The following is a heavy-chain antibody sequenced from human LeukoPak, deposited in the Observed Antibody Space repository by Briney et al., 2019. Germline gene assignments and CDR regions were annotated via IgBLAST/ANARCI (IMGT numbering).Heavy chain of an antibody. CDR3: ARGGLGYYYYGMDV. CDR1: GFTFSSYS. J-gene: IGHJ6*02. V-gene: IGHV3-21*01. Sequence: GGSLRLSCAASGFTFSSYSMNWVRQAPGKGLEWVSFISSSSSYIYYAASMKGRFTISRDTAKISMYLQMNSLTAADTAVYYCARGGLGYYYYGMDVWGQGTTATVSS. D-gene: IGHD7-27*01. CDR2: ISSSSSYI.